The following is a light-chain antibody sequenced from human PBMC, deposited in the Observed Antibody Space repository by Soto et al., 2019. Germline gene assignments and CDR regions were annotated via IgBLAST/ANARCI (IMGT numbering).Light chain of an antibody. J-gene: IGKJ4*01. CDR3: QHRSTWL. Sequence: EIVLTQSPATLSLSPGERATLSCRASQSVSSYVAGYQQKHGQAPRLLNYDSSNRATGIPARLSGSGSGTDFTLTISNLEPEYFAVYYCQHRSTWLFGGGTKVEIK. CDR1: QSVSSY. V-gene: IGKV3-11*01. CDR2: DSS.